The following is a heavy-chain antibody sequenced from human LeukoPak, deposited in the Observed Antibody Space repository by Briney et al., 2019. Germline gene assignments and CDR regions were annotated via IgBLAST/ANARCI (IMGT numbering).Heavy chain of an antibody. CDR1: GGSFSGYY. V-gene: IGHV4-34*01. Sequence: SETLSLTCAVYGGSFSGYYWSWIRQPPGKGLEWIGEINHSGSTNYNPSLKSRVTISVDTSKNQFSLKLSSVTAADTAVYYCARRRNLARMDVWGQGTTVTVSS. J-gene: IGHJ6*02. CDR3: ARRRNLARMDV. CDR2: INHSGST.